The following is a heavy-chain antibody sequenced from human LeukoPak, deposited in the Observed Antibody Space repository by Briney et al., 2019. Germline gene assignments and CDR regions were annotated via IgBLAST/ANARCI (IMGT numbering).Heavy chain of an antibody. D-gene: IGHD6-19*01. Sequence: SETLSLTCTVSGGSISSSPYYWGWIRQPPGKGLEWIGNSYYSGNTYYNPSLKTRVTISVDTSKNQFSLKLTSVTAADTAVYYCARHASVDGNWPRPLDYWGQGSLVTVSS. CDR1: GGSISSSPYY. V-gene: IGHV4-39*01. CDR2: SYYSGNT. J-gene: IGHJ4*02. CDR3: ARHASVDGNWPRPLDY.